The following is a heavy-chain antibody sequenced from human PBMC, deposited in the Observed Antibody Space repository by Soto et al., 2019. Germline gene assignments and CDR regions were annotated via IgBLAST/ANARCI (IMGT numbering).Heavy chain of an antibody. D-gene: IGHD2-8*01. J-gene: IGHJ5*02. CDR2: ISGSGGST. CDR3: AKDGCPDGICYVRDHWFDP. V-gene: IGHV3-23*01. CDR1: GFTFSSYA. Sequence: PGGSLRLSCAASGFTFSSYAMSWVRQAPGKGLEWVSAISGSGGSTYYADSVKGRFTISRDNSKNTVFLQMNSLREEDTAVYYCAKDGCPDGICYVRDHWFDPWGQGAQVTVSS.